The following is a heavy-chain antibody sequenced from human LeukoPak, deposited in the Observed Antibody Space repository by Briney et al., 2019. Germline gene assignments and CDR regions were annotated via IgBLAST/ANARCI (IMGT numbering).Heavy chain of an antibody. V-gene: IGHV3-11*01. CDR2: ITSSGSTI. J-gene: IGHJ4*02. CDR3: PRDRRLYGYSFDY. D-gene: IGHD2/OR15-2a*01. CDR1: GFTFSDYY. Sequence: GGSLRLSCAASGFTFSDYYMSWIRQAPGKGLEWVSYITSSGSTIYYADSVKGRFTISRDNAKNSLFLQMNNLRAEDTAVYYCPRDRRLYGYSFDYWSQGTLVTVSS.